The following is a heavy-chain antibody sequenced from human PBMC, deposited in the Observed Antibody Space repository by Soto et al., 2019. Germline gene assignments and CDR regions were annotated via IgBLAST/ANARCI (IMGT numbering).Heavy chain of an antibody. V-gene: IGHV4-59*01. J-gene: IGHJ4*02. D-gene: IGHD3-22*01. CDR1: GGSISSYY. Sequence: QVQLQESGPGLVKPSETLSLTCTVSGGSISSYYWSWIRQPPGKGLEWIGYIYYSGSTNYNPSLKSRVTISVDTSKNQFAQKLSSVTAADTAVYYCARKDDSSGYYTFDYWGQGTLVTVSS. CDR2: IYYSGST. CDR3: ARKDDSSGYYTFDY.